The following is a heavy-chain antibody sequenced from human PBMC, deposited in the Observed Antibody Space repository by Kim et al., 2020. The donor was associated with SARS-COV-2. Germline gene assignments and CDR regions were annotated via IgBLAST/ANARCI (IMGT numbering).Heavy chain of an antibody. CDR1: GYTFTSYG. D-gene: IGHD6-19*01. J-gene: IGHJ5*02. CDR3: AREGGKQWLARSSRFWFDP. Sequence: ASVKVSCKASGYTFTSYGITWVRQAPGQGLEWMGWISAYNGKTNYVQNLQGRVTLTTDTSTSTAYMELRSLRSDDTAVYYCAREGGKQWLARSSRFWFDPWGQGTLVTVSS. CDR2: ISAYNGKT. V-gene: IGHV1-18*01.